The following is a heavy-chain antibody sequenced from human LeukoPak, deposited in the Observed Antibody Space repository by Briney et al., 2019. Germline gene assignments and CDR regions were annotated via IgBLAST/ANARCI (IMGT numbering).Heavy chain of an antibody. CDR1: GFTFSSYS. D-gene: IGHD3-22*01. CDR3: AKGGRGYYPHYYYGMDV. V-gene: IGHV3-21*01. J-gene: IGHJ6*02. Sequence: GGSLRLSCAASGFTFSSYSMNWVRQAPGKGLEWVSSISGSSSYIYYADSVKGRFTISRDNAKNSLYLQMNSLRAEDTAVYYCAKGGRGYYPHYYYGMDVWGQGTTVTVSS. CDR2: ISGSSSYI.